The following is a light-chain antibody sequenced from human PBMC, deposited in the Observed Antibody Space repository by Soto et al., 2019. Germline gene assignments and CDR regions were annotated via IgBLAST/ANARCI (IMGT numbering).Light chain of an antibody. V-gene: IGKV3-15*01. CDR2: GAS. J-gene: IGKJ1*01. Sequence: EMVMTQAPATLSVSPGERATLSCRASQSVSNNLAWYQQKHGQAPRLLIYGASTRATGIPARFSGSGSGTEFTLTISSLQSEDFAVYYCQHYNNWPPWTFGQGTKVDIK. CDR1: QSVSNN. CDR3: QHYNNWPPWT.